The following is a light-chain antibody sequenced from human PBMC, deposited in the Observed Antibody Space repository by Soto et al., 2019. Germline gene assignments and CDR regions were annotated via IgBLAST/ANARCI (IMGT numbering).Light chain of an antibody. CDR2: DSS. CDR1: QSLSSTF. Sequence: EIVLTQSPAALSLSQGERATLSCRASQSLSSTFLAWYQQKPGQPPRLLIYDSSTRATGFPDRFSGSGSGTDFTLTIIRLEPEDFAVYYCQQYDISPWTFGQRAKVDIK. CDR3: QQYDISPWT. J-gene: IGKJ1*01. V-gene: IGKV3-20*01.